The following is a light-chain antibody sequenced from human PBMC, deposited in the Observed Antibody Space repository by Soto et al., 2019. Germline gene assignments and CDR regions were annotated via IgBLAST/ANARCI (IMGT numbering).Light chain of an antibody. Sequence: QSALTQPASVSGSPGQSITISCTGTSSDVGAYDYVSWYQQHPDKAHKLLIYEVSYWPSGHSSRFSGSKSGNTASLTISGLQVEDEADYYCSSYTTSSAHVFGTGTKVTVL. CDR1: SSDVGAYDY. CDR3: SSYTTSSAHV. V-gene: IGLV2-14*03. CDR2: EVS. J-gene: IGLJ1*01.